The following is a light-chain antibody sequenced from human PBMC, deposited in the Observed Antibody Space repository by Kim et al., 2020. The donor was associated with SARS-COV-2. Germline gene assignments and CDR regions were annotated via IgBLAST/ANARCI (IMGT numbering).Light chain of an antibody. CDR2: DAT. V-gene: IGKV1-33*01. J-gene: IGKJ4*01. CDR3: DQYDNLS. Sequence: SRSASVGDRVTIPCQASQDISVYLNWYQQKPGKAPNLLIHDATNLQTGVPSRFSGSGSGTHFTLTMSSLQPEDIATYYCDQYDNLSFGGGTKLEI. CDR1: QDISVY.